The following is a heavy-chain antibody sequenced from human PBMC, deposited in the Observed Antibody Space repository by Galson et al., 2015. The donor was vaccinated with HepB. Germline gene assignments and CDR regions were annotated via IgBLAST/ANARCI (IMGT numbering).Heavy chain of an antibody. CDR3: ARIMYNWNDDGPFWWFDP. D-gene: IGHD1-1*01. CDR1: GFSFSAYY. CDR2: ISSSNDHR. J-gene: IGHJ5*02. V-gene: IGHV3-11*03. Sequence: SLRLSCAASGFSFSAYYIAWIRQAPGKGLEWISYISSSNDHRDYADSVKGRFTISRDNAKNSAYLQMHSLRGEDTATYYCARIMYNWNDDGPFWWFDPWGQGTLVTVSS.